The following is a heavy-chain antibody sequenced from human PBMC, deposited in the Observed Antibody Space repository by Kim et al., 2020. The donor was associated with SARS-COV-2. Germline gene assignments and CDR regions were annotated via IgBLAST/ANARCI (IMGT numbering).Heavy chain of an antibody. CDR2: T. CDR3: ARDRYSDHLDY. Sequence: TNHAPKLQGRVTMTTATSTSTAYMELRSLRSDDTAVYYCARDRYSDHLDYWGQGTLVTVSS. V-gene: IGHV1-18*01. J-gene: IGHJ4*02. D-gene: IGHD5-12*01.